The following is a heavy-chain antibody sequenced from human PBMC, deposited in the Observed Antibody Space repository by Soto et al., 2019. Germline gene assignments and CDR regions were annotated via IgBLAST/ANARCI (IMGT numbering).Heavy chain of an antibody. CDR3: ARGGDRHYDFWSGYRGIYYYYYGMDV. Sequence: GASVKVSCKASGYTFTSYGISWVRQAPGQGLEWMGWISAYNGNTKYAQKLQGRVTMTTDTSTSTAYMELRSLRSDDTAVYYCARGGDRHYDFWSGYRGIYYYYYGMDVWGQGTTVTVSS. J-gene: IGHJ6*02. V-gene: IGHV1-18*01. CDR1: GYTFTSYG. CDR2: ISAYNGNT. D-gene: IGHD3-3*01.